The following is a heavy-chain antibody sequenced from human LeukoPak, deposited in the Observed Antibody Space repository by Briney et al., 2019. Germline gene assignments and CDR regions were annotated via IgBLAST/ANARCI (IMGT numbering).Heavy chain of an antibody. CDR1: GFTFSNFA. D-gene: IGHD5-24*01. V-gene: IGHV1-58*02. Sequence: GASVKVSCKASGFTFSNFAMQWVRQARGQRPEWIGWIVVDSGNTNYAEKFQERVTITRDMSTATAYMEVSSLRSEDTAVYYCATDHRDGYDYWGLGTPVTVSS. CDR2: IVVDSGNT. J-gene: IGHJ4*02. CDR3: ATDHRDGYDY.